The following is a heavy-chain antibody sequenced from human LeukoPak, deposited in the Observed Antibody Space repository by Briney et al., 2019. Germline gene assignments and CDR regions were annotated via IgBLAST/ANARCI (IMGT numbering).Heavy chain of an antibody. CDR1: GFTFSSYS. Sequence: GGSLRLSCAASGFTFSSYSINWVRQAPGKGLEWVSYISSSSSTIYYSDSVKGRFTISRDNAKNSLYLQMNSLRAEDTAVYYCARDVRAVAGHFDYWGQGTLVTVSS. V-gene: IGHV3-48*01. CDR2: ISSSSSTI. CDR3: ARDVRAVAGHFDY. D-gene: IGHD6-19*01. J-gene: IGHJ4*02.